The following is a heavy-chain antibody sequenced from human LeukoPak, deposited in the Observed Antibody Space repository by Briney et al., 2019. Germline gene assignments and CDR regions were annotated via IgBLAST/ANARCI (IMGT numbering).Heavy chain of an antibody. V-gene: IGHV1-2*02. CDR2: INPNSDGT. CDR1: GYTFTGYY. J-gene: IGHJ6*03. D-gene: IGHD3-10*01. Sequence: ASVKVSCKASGYTFTGYYMHWVRQAPGQGLEWMGWINPNSDGTNYAQKFQGRVTMTRDTSISTAYMELSRLRSDDTAVYYCARDSGLGLVLSLLSYMDVWGKGTTVTVSS. CDR3: ARDSGLGLVLSLLSYMDV.